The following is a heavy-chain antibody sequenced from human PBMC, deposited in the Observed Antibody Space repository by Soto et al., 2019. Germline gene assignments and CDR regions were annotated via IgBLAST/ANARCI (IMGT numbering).Heavy chain of an antibody. CDR2: ISYDGSNK. J-gene: IGHJ3*02. CDR1: GFTFSSYA. V-gene: IGHV3-30-3*01. D-gene: IGHD2-21*02. CDR3: ARGGAYCGGDCYSTFDI. Sequence: QVQLVESGGGVVQPGRSLRLSCAASGFTFSSYAMHWVRQAPGKGLEWVAVISYDGSNKYYADSVKGRFTISRDNSKNTRYLQMNSLRAEDTAVYYCARGGAYCGGDCYSTFDIWGQGTMVTVSS.